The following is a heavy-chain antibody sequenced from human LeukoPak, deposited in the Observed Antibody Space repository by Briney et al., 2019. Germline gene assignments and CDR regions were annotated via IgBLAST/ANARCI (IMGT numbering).Heavy chain of an antibody. J-gene: IGHJ4*02. Sequence: GRSLRLSCAASGFTFSSYGMHWVRQAPGKGLEWVAVISYDGSNKYYADSVKGRFTISRDNSKNTLYLQMNSLRAEDTAVYYCAKNEAGAAYYFDYWGQGTHLTVSS. V-gene: IGHV3-30*18. CDR2: ISYDGSNK. D-gene: IGHD1-26*01. CDR1: GFTFSSYG. CDR3: AKNEAGAAYYFDY.